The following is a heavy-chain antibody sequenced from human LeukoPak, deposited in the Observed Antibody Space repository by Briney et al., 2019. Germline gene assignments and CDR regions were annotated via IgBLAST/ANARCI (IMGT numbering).Heavy chain of an antibody. V-gene: IGHV1-58*02. D-gene: IGHD3-22*01. Sequence: SATVFCKACGCTFTSSGMQRPRQTRGHHIERTGWIVVGSGNTNYAQKFQERVTITRDMSTSTAYMELSSLRSEDTAVYYCAASSGYYYRDDGDYWGQGTLFTVSS. CDR2: IVVGSGNT. J-gene: IGHJ4*02. CDR1: GCTFTSSG. CDR3: AASSGYYYRDDGDY.